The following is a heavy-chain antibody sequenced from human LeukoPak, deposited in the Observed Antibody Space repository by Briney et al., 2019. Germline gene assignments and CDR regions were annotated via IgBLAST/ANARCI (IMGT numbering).Heavy chain of an antibody. CDR1: GFTFSSYA. CDR2: ISDDGSNK. CDR3: ARVDDLDAFDM. D-gene: IGHD2-2*03. J-gene: IGHJ3*02. Sequence: GGSLRLSCAASGFTFSSYAMHWVRQAPGKGLEWVAVISDDGSNKYYADSVKGRFTISRDNSKNTLYLQMNSLRGEDTAVYYCARVDDLDAFDMWGQGTMVTVSS. V-gene: IGHV3-30*04.